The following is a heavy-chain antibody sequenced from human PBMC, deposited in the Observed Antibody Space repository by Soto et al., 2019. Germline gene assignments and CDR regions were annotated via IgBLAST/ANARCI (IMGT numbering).Heavy chain of an antibody. J-gene: IGHJ4*02. Sequence: EVQLVESGGGLVQPGGSLRLSCAASGVTVSSNYMSWVRQAPGKGLEWVSVIYSGGSTYYADSVKGSFTISRDNSKNTLYLQMNSLRAEDTAVYYCARHGYNYGGGYFDYWGQGTLVTVSS. V-gene: IGHV3-66*04. CDR2: IYSGGST. CDR1: GVTVSSNY. CDR3: ARHGYNYGGGYFDY. D-gene: IGHD5-18*01.